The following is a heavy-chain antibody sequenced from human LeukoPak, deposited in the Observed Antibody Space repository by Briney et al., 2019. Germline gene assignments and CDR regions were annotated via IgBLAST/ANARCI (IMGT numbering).Heavy chain of an antibody. D-gene: IGHD3-10*01. J-gene: IGHJ4*02. CDR1: GGSISSGGYY. CDR3: AGDRYGSGSRIFDY. CDR2: IYHSGST. V-gene: IGHV4-30-2*01. Sequence: PSQTLSLTCTVSGGSISSGGYYWSWIRQPPGKGLEWIGYIYHSGSTYYNPSLKSRVTISVDRSKNQFSLKLSSVTAADTAVYYCAGDRYGSGSRIFDYWGQGTLVTVSS.